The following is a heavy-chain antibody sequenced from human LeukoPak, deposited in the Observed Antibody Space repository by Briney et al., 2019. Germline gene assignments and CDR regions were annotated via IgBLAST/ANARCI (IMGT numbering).Heavy chain of an antibody. Sequence: GGSLRLSCVGSGFTFGTYWMTWVRQAPGKGLEWVANINEDGSEKHYVGSVEGRFTISRDDAKNSVYLQMSSLRAEDMAVYYCARDLPDYWGQGTLVTVSS. CDR3: ARDLPDY. J-gene: IGHJ4*02. CDR1: GFTFGTYW. CDR2: INEDGSEK. V-gene: IGHV3-7*03.